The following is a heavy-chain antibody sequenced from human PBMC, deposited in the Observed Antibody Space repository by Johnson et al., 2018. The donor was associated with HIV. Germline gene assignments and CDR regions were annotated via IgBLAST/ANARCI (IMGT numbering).Heavy chain of an antibody. J-gene: IGHJ3*02. CDR3: AKDFVAFWGRPADAFDI. Sequence: QVQLVESGGGVVQPGGSLRLSCAAPGFTFSSYGMHGVRQAPGKGLEWLAFRRYDGSNKYYADSVKGRFTISRDNSKNTLYLQMNSLRVEDTAVYYCAKDFVAFWGRPADAFDIWGQGTMVTVSS. D-gene: IGHD3-16*01. CDR1: GFTFSSYG. CDR2: RRYDGSNK. V-gene: IGHV3-30*02.